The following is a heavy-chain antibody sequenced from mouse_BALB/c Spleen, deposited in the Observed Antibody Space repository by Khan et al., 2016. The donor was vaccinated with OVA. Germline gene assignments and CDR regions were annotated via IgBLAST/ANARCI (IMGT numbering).Heavy chain of an antibody. CDR1: GYTFTDYA. CDR2: ISTNYGDA. D-gene: IGHD1-1*02. J-gene: IGHJ3*01. Sequence: QVQLKQSGAELVRPGVSVKISCKASGYTFTDYAMHWVKQRHAKNLEWIGVISTNYGDADYSQKFQGKASITVDRYSSTVYMDLARLTSEDSAIYYCVRGGKFAYWGQGTLVTVSA. V-gene: IGHV1S137*01. CDR3: VRGGKFAY.